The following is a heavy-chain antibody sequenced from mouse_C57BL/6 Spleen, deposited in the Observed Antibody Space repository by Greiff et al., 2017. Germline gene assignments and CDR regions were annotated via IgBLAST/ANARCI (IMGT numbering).Heavy chain of an antibody. CDR1: GYTFTSYW. CDR2: IHPNSGST. J-gene: IGHJ3*01. CDR3: ARSDEFAY. Sequence: VQLQQPGAELVKPGASVKLSCKASGYTFTSYWMHWVKQRPGQGLEWIGMIHPNSGSTTYHEKFKSKATLHVDKYSSTAYMQRSSLTSEYSAVYCRARSDEFAYWGQGTLVTVSA. V-gene: IGHV1-64*01.